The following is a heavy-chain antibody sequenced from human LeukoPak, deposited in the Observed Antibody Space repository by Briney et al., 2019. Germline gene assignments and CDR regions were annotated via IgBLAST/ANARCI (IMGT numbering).Heavy chain of an antibody. CDR3: ARDTAVPGLNDY. Sequence: PVGFLRLSCAASGFTFSRYWMTWVRQAPGTGLEWVANIKQDGSEKNYVDSVKGRFTISRDNAKNSLYLQMNSLRAEDTAVYYCARDTAVPGLNDYWGQGTLVTVSS. V-gene: IGHV3-7*01. D-gene: IGHD6-19*01. CDR1: GFTFSRYW. J-gene: IGHJ4*02. CDR2: IKQDGSEK.